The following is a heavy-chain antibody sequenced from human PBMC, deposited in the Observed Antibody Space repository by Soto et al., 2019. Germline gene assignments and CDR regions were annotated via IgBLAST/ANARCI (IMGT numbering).Heavy chain of an antibody. Sequence: SETLSLTCTVSCGSISSSSYYWGWIRQPPGKGLEWIGSIYYSGSTYYNPSLKSRVTISVDTSKNQFSLKLSSVTAADTAVYYCARLFIIMAYFDYWGQGTLVTVSS. V-gene: IGHV4-39*01. D-gene: IGHD3-10*01. CDR2: IYYSGST. J-gene: IGHJ4*02. CDR1: CGSISSSSYY. CDR3: ARLFIIMAYFDY.